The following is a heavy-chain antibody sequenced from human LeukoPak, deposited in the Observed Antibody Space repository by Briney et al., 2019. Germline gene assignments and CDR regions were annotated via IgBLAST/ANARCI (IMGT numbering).Heavy chain of an antibody. Sequence: SETLSLTCAVSGYSISSGYYWGWIRPPPGKGLEWIGRIYHSGSTYYNPSLKSRVTISVDTSKNQFSLKLSSVTAADTAVYYCARHQRGYYYYYYMDVWGKGTTVTVSS. CDR2: IYHSGST. V-gene: IGHV4-38-2*01. CDR1: GYSISSGYY. J-gene: IGHJ6*03. CDR3: ARHQRGYYYYYYMDV.